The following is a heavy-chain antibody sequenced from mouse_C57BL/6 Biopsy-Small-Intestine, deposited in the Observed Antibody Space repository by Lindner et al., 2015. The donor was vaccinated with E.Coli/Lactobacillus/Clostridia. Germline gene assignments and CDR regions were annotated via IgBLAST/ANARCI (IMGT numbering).Heavy chain of an antibody. CDR3: ARIYYGNYRYAMDY. J-gene: IGHJ4*01. V-gene: IGHV1-80*01. CDR2: IYPGDGDT. D-gene: IGHD2-1*01. Sequence: VQLQESGAELVKPGASVKISCKASGYAFSSYWMNWVKQRPGKGLEWIGQIYPGDGDTNYNGKFKGKATLTADKPSSTAYMELRSLTSEDSAVYFCARIYYGNYRYAMDYWGQGTSVTVSS. CDR1: GYAFSSYW.